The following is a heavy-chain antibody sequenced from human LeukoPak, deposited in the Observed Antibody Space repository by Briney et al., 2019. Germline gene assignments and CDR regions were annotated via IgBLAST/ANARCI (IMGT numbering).Heavy chain of an antibody. V-gene: IGHV4-39*07. CDR3: ARKFRGYYDSTRRYYFDY. CDR1: GGSISSSSYY. CDR2: IYYSGST. D-gene: IGHD3-22*01. Sequence: PSETLSLTCTVSGGSISSSSYYWGWIRQPPGKGLEWIGSIYYSGSTNYNPSLKSRVTISVDTSKNQFSLKLSSVTAADTAVYYCARKFRGYYDSTRRYYFDYWGQGTLVTVSS. J-gene: IGHJ4*02.